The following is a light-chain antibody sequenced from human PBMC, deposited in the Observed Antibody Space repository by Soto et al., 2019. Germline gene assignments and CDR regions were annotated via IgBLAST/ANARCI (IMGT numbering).Light chain of an antibody. CDR2: RNN. Sequence: QSVLTQPPSASGTPGQRVTISCSGSSSNIGSNFIYWYQQLPGTAPKLLIDRNNQRPSGVTDRFSGSKSGTSASLAISGLRSEDEGDYHCAAWDDSLSGVVFGGGTQLTVL. CDR3: AAWDDSLSGVV. J-gene: IGLJ2*01. V-gene: IGLV1-47*01. CDR1: SSNIGSNF.